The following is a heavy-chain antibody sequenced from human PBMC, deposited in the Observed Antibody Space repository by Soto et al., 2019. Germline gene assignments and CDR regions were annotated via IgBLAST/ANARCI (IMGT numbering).Heavy chain of an antibody. CDR2: INPSDAYT. V-gene: IGHV5-10-1*01. Sequence: VGSLKISCQGSGYSFTSYWIGWVRQMRGKGLEWMGRINPSDAYTTYTPSFQGHVTISTHKSFSTAYLQWSGLTASDTAMYYCARLGYCTGTSCYTFDSWGQGTLVTVSS. D-gene: IGHD2-2*02. CDR3: ARLGYCTGTSCYTFDS. J-gene: IGHJ4*02. CDR1: GYSFTSYW.